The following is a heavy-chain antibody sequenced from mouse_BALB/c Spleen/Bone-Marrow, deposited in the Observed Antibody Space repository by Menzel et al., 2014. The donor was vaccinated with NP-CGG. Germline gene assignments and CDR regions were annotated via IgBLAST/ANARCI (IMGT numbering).Heavy chain of an antibody. CDR1: GFTFSDAW. J-gene: IGHJ2*01. CDR2: IRVKANNHAT. CDR3: TRANYYGTPYYFDY. D-gene: IGHD1-1*01. Sequence: EVNVVESGGGLVQPGGSMKLSCAASGFTFSDAWMNWVRQSPEKGLEWVAGIRVKANNHATFYADSVKGRFTISRDVSKSSVYLQMNSLRTEDSGIYYCTRANYYGTPYYFDYWGQGTTLTVSS. V-gene: IGHV6-6*01.